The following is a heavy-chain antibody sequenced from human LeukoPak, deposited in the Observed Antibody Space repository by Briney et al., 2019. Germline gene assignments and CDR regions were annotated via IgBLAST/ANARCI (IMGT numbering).Heavy chain of an antibody. Sequence: SETLSLTCAVYGGSFSGYYWSWIRQPPGKGPEWIGEINHSGSTNYNPSLKSRVTISVDTSKNQFSLKLSSVTAADTAVYYCARRHYDSSGYNLDYWGQGTLVTVSS. D-gene: IGHD3-22*01. CDR1: GGSFSGYY. J-gene: IGHJ4*02. CDR3: ARRHYDSSGYNLDY. V-gene: IGHV4-34*01. CDR2: INHSGST.